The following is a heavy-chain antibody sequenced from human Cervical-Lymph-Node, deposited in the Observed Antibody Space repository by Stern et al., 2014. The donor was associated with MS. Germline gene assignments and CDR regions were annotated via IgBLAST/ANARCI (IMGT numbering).Heavy chain of an antibody. CDR3: ARRMPPDY. Sequence: VQLVESGAEVRKPGESLKISCKASGYTFTDYWIGWVRQMPGKGLEWMGLIYPRDSHITYSPPSQGQATLSAARSLRPPSLQWSSLRASDTAIYYCARRMPPDYWGQGTLVTVSS. J-gene: IGHJ4*02. CDR1: GYTFTDYW. D-gene: IGHD2-2*01. CDR2: IYPRDSHI. V-gene: IGHV5-51*03.